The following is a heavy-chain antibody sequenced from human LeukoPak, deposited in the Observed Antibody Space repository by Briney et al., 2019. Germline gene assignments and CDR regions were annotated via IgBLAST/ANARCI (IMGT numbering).Heavy chain of an antibody. D-gene: IGHD5-24*01. CDR3: ATEEMATTTLLGYYYYGMDV. Sequence: GGSLRLSCAASGFTFRSYAMSWVRQAPGKGLEWVSGITGSGGATYYADSVKGRFTISRDNSKNTLYLQMNSLRAEDTAVYYCATEEMATTTLLGYYYYGMDVWGQGTTVTVSS. CDR2: ITGSGGAT. CDR1: GFTFRSYA. J-gene: IGHJ6*02. V-gene: IGHV3-23*01.